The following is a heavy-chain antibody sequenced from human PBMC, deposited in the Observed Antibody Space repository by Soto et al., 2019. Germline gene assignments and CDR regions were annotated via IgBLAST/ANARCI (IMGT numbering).Heavy chain of an antibody. Sequence: PGGSLRLSCAASGFTFSDYYMSWIRQAPGKGLEWVSYISSSGSTIYYADSVKGRFTISRDNAKNSLYLQMNSLRAEDTAVYYCASSYYDFWSGYSFDYWGQGTLVTVSS. CDR3: ASSYYDFWSGYSFDY. D-gene: IGHD3-3*01. J-gene: IGHJ4*02. CDR2: ISSSGSTI. V-gene: IGHV3-11*01. CDR1: GFTFSDYY.